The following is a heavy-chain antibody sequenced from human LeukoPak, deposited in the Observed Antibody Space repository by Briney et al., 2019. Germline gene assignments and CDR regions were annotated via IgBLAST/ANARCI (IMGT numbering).Heavy chain of an antibody. CDR2: ISGSGGST. Sequence: GGSLRLSCAASGFTFSSYTMSWVRQAPGKGLEWVSAISGSGGSTYYADSVKGRFTISRDNSKNTLYLQMNSLRAEDTAVYYCARQADSSGYEGFDYWGQGTLVTVSS. CDR3: ARQADSSGYEGFDY. D-gene: IGHD3-22*01. CDR1: GFTFSSYT. J-gene: IGHJ4*02. V-gene: IGHV3-23*01.